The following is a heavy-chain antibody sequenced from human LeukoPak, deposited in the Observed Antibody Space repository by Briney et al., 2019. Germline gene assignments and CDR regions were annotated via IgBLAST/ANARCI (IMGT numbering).Heavy chain of an antibody. CDR1: GFTVSSNY. J-gene: IGHJ6*03. V-gene: IGHV3-53*01. Sequence: GGTLRLSCAASGFTVSSNYMSWVRQAPGKGLEWVSVIYSGGYTYYADSVKGRFTISRDNSKNTLYLQMNSLRAEDTAVYYCARDTSDYYMDVWGKGTTVTISS. CDR2: IYSGGYT. CDR3: ARDTSDYYMDV.